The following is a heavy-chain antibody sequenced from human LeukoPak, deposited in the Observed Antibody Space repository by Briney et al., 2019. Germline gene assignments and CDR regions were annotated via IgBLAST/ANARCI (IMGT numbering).Heavy chain of an antibody. CDR1: GFTFSSYG. Sequence: PGGSLRLSCAASGFTFSSYGMHWVRQAPGKGLEWVAFIRYDGSNKYYADSVKGRFTISRDNSKNTLYLQMNSLRAEDTAVYYCAKGGADSSGWSFDYWGQGTLVTVSS. CDR2: IRYDGSNK. D-gene: IGHD3-22*01. J-gene: IGHJ4*02. V-gene: IGHV3-30*02. CDR3: AKGGADSSGWSFDY.